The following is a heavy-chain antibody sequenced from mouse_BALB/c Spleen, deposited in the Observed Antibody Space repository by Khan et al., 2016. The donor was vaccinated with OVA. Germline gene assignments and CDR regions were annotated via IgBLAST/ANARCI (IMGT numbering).Heavy chain of an antibody. V-gene: IGHV1S137*01. CDR2: ISTYNGNT. D-gene: IGHD2-12*01. Sequence: QVQLKESGPEVVRPGVSVKISCKGSGDTFSDYAMHWVKQSHAKSLEWIGVISTYNGNTNYNKKFKGKATMTVDKSYSTPYMELARLKSEDATIYFSARGDVLQQLRGMDYWGQGTSVTVSS. CDR3: ARGDVLQQLRGMDY. J-gene: IGHJ4*01. CDR1: GDTFSDYA.